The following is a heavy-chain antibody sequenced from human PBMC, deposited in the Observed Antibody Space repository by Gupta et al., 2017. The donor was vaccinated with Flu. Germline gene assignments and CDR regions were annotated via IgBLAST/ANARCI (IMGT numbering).Heavy chain of an antibody. J-gene: IGHJ3*02. Sequence: EVQLVESGGGLVQPGGSLRLSCAASGFTFSSYSMNWVRQAPGKGLEWVSYISSSSSTIYYADSVKGRFTISRDNAKNSLYLQMNSLRDEDTAVYYCARAPSGDSSGLYAFDIWGQGTMVTVSS. CDR2: ISSSSSTI. V-gene: IGHV3-48*02. CDR1: GFTFSSYS. D-gene: IGHD3-22*01. CDR3: ARAPSGDSSGLYAFDI.